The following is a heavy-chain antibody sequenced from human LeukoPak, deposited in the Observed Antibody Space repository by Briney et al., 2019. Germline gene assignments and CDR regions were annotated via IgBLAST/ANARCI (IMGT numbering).Heavy chain of an antibody. D-gene: IGHD5-18*01. CDR1: GGSISSCY. CDR3: ARAMVGVDTAMATFDY. CDR2: ICYSGST. J-gene: IGHJ4*02. Sequence: SETLSLTCTVSGGSISSCYWSWIRQPPGKGLEWIGYICYSGSTNYNPSLKSRVTISVDTSKNQFSLKLSSVTAADTAVYYCARAMVGVDTAMATFDYWGQGTLVTVSS. V-gene: IGHV4-59*01.